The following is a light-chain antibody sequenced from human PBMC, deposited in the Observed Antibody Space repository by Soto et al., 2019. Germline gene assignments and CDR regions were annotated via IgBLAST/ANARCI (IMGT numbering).Light chain of an antibody. J-gene: IGLJ2*01. CDR3: LLSFSGAQA. Sequence: AVVTQEPSRTVSPGGTVILTCGSSGGPVTSGHSPYWFQQKPGQAPRTLISDTSNKHSWTPARFSGSLLGGKAALTLSGAQPEDEAEYYCLLSFSGAQAFGGGTKLTVL. V-gene: IGLV7-46*01. CDR1: GGPVTSGHS. CDR2: DTS.